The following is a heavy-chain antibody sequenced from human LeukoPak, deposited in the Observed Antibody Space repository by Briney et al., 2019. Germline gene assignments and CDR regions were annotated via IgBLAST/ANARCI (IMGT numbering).Heavy chain of an antibody. CDR2: ISPSSSSI. CDR3: ARDQSSPYVS. J-gene: IGHJ4*02. Sequence: GGSLRLSCAASGFTFSSYSMNWVRQAPGKGLEWVSSISPSSSSIYYADSVKGRFTTSRDNAKNSLYLQMNSLRAEDTAVYYCARDQSSPYVSWGQGTLVTVSS. V-gene: IGHV3-21*01. D-gene: IGHD3-16*01. CDR1: GFTFSSYS.